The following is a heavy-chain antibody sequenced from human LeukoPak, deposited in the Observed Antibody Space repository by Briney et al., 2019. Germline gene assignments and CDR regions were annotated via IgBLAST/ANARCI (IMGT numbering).Heavy chain of an antibody. CDR1: GFTFSSYG. Sequence: PGGSLRLSCAASGFTFSSYGMHWVRQAPGKGLEWVAFIRYDGSNKYYADSVKGRFTISRDNAKNSLYLQMNSLRAEDTAVYYCASLMIAAAGGSFDYWGQGILVTVSS. CDR3: ASLMIAAAGGSFDY. D-gene: IGHD6-13*01. V-gene: IGHV3-30*02. CDR2: IRYDGSNK. J-gene: IGHJ4*02.